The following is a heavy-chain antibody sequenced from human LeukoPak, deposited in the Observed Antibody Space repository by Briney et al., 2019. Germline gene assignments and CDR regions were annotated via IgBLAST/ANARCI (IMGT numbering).Heavy chain of an antibody. D-gene: IGHD1-26*01. Sequence: ASVKVTRKASGGTFSSYAISRVRHAPGQGLEWMGGIIPIFGTANYAQKFQGRVTITADESTSTAYMELSSLRSEDTAVYYCASLVGATPPFDYWGQGTLVTVSS. CDR1: GGTFSSYA. CDR2: IIPIFGTA. V-gene: IGHV1-69*13. CDR3: ASLVGATPPFDY. J-gene: IGHJ4*02.